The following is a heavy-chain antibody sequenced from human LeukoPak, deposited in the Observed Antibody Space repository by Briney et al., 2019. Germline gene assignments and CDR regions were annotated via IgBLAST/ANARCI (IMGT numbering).Heavy chain of an antibody. D-gene: IGHD3-9*01. CDR3: ARSGTGYVFDY. CDR2: TPFDGGLQ. CDR1: GFTFSRFA. Sequence: GGSLRLSCVASGFTFSRFAMHWVRQTPGSGLEWVGFTPFDGGLQYYAEFVMGRFTISRDNSKNTLYLQMNSLRAEDTAVYYCARSGTGYVFDYWGQGTLVTVSS. J-gene: IGHJ4*02. V-gene: IGHV3-30-3*01.